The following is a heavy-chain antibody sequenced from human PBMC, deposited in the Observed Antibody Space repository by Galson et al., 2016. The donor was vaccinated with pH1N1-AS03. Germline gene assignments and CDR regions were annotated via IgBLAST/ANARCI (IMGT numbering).Heavy chain of an antibody. CDR1: GYSFSSDW. D-gene: IGHD1-1*01. V-gene: IGHV5-51*01. CDR3: ARQVQTPGYFDY. J-gene: IGHJ4*02. CDR2: IYPADSDT. Sequence: QSGAEVKKPGESLRISCKGSGYSFSSDWIAWVRQKPGKGLEWMGIIYPADSDTRYSPSFQGQVTFSVDRTISTAYLQWSSLKASDTAVYFCARQVQTPGYFDYWGQGTLVTVSS.